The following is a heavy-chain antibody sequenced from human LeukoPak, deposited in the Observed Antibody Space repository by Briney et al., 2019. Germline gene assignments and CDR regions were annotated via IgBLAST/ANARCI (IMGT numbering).Heavy chain of an antibody. Sequence: GGSLRISCQCSGFNFATHWLGWVRQIPGKGLEWMGIIYPGDSDTRYNPSFQGQVTISADKSLRTAYLQWSSLKASDNGIYFCARHVSPGYSRSWYEDWGQGTLVTVSS. CDR1: GFNFATHW. D-gene: IGHD6-13*01. J-gene: IGHJ4*02. CDR2: IYPGDSDT. V-gene: IGHV5-51*01. CDR3: ARHVSPGYSRSWYED.